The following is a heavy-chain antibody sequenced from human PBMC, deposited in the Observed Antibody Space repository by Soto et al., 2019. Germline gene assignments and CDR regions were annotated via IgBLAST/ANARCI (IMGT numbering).Heavy chain of an antibody. J-gene: IGHJ4*02. D-gene: IGHD6-25*01. CDR3: ASGFLR. V-gene: IGHV3-7*01. Sequence: GGSLRLSCAASGITFSSLWMSWVRQAPGKGLEWVANINQDGSAKYYVDSVRGRFTISRDNAQNSLYLQMNSLRVDDTAVYYCASGFLRGGQGTLVTVSS. CDR2: INQDGSAK. CDR1: GITFSSLW.